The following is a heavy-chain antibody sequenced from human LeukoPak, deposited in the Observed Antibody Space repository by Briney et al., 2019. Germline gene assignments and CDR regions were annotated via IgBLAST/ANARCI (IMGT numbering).Heavy chain of an antibody. CDR3: AGTYYDFWSGYSHYYYYMDV. Sequence: SVKVSCKASGGTFSSYAISWVRQAPGHGLEWMGGIIPIFGTANYAQKFQGRVTITADESPSTAYMELSSLRSEDTAVYYCAGTYYDFWSGYSHYYYYMDVWGKGTTVTVSS. CDR1: GGTFSSYA. D-gene: IGHD3-3*01. V-gene: IGHV1-69*01. J-gene: IGHJ6*03. CDR2: IIPIFGTA.